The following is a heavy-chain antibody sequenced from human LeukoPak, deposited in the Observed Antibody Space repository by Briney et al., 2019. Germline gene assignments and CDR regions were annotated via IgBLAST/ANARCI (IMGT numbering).Heavy chain of an antibody. CDR3: ARVPKSHYYDSSGYYYDY. CDR2: SGSSGTTI. V-gene: IGHV3-11*01. D-gene: IGHD3-22*01. J-gene: IGHJ3*01. CDR1: GFSFSDYY. Sequence: GGSLRLSCAASGFSFSDYYMSWIRQAPGKGLEWVSYSGSSGTTIYYADSVKGRFTISRDNAKNSLYLQMNSLRAEDTAVYYCARVPKSHYYDSSGYYYDYWGQGTTVTVSS.